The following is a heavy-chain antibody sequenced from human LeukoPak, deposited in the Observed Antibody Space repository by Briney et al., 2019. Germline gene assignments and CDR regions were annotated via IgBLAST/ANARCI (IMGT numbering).Heavy chain of an antibody. V-gene: IGHV1-3*01. J-gene: IGHJ4*02. D-gene: IGHD2-2*01. CDR1: GYTFTSYA. CDR3: ARAERGYCSSTSCFPEDY. CDR2: INAGNGNT. Sequence: ASVKVSCKASGYTFTSYAMHWVRQAPGQRLEWMGWINAGNGNTKYSQKLQGRVTMTTDTSTSTAYMELRSLRSDDTAVYYCARAERGYCSSTSCFPEDYWGQGTLVTVSS.